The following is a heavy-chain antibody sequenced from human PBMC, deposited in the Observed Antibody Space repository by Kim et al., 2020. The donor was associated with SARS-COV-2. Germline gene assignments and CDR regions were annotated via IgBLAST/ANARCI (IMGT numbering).Heavy chain of an antibody. D-gene: IGHD6-19*01. CDR2: TYYRSKWYS. V-gene: IGHV6-1*01. Sequence: SQTLSLTCAISGDSISSNSVAWSWIRQFPSRGLEWLGRTYYRSKWYSDYAVSVKSRITINPDTSKNQFSLQLTSVTPEDTAFYYCVRYSGWYYFDYWGQGTLVIVSS. CDR1: GDSISSNSVA. J-gene: IGHJ4*02. CDR3: VRYSGWYYFDY.